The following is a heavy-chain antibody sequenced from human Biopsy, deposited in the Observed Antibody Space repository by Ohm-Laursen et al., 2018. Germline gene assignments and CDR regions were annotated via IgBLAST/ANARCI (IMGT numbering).Heavy chain of an antibody. CDR1: GFTYTTFA. Sequence: SLRLSCSASGFTYTTFAMSWVRQAPGKGPEWVSTISANGATSYYADSVKGRFTISRDNSKNTLYLKMNSVRADDTAIYYYEKGGSITIFGVVINNCFDPWGQGTRVTVSS. CDR3: EKGGSITIFGVVINNCFDP. D-gene: IGHD3-3*01. V-gene: IGHV3-23*01. J-gene: IGHJ5*02. CDR2: ISANGATS.